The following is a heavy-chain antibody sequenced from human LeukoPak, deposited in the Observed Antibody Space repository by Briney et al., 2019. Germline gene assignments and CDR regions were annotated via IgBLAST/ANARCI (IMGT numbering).Heavy chain of an antibody. V-gene: IGHV4-34*01. J-gene: IGHJ6*03. D-gene: IGHD2-2*01. CDR1: GGSFSGYY. Sequence: SETLSLTCAVYGGSFSGYYWSWIRQPPGKGLEWIGEINHSGSTNYNPSLKSRVTISVDTSKNQFSLKLSSVTAADTAVYYCARLTPPLCLKRVPSRCRGSTSCYSSCVGSYYYMDVWGKGTTVTISS. CDR3: ARLTPPLCLKRVPSRCRGSTSCYSSCVGSYYYMDV. CDR2: INHSGST.